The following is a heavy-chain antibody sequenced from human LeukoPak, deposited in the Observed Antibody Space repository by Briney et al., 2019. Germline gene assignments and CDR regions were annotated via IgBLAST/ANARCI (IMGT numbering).Heavy chain of an antibody. CDR3: ARGWKQLVY. V-gene: IGHV4-4*07. J-gene: IGHJ4*02. Sequence: PSETLSLTCSVSGDSISRYYWNWIRQPAGKGPQWIGRVFASGTTNYNPSLTSRVSISADKSKNQVSLRLSSVTAADTAIYYCARGWKQLVYWGQGALVTVSS. CDR2: VFASGTT. CDR1: GDSISRYY. D-gene: IGHD1-1*01.